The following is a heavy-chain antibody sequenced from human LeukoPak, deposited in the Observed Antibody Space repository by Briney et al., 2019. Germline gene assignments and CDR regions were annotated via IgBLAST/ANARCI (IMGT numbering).Heavy chain of an antibody. Sequence: GRSLRLSCAASGFTFSSYWMHWVRQAPGKGLVWVSRINTDGSSTSYADSVKGRFTISRDNAKNTLYLQMNSLRAEDTAVYYCASPTIFGVVTPDVWGKGTTVTVSS. CDR3: ASPTIFGVVTPDV. CDR2: INTDGSST. D-gene: IGHD3-3*01. CDR1: GFTFSSYW. V-gene: IGHV3-74*01. J-gene: IGHJ6*04.